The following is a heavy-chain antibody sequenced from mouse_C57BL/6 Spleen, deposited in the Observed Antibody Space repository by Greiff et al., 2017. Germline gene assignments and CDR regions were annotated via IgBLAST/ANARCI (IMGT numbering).Heavy chain of an antibody. Sequence: QVQLQQSGAELVKPGASVQISCKASGYAFSSYWMNWVKQRPGKGLEWIGQIYPGDGDTNYNGKFKGKATLTADKSSSTAYMQLSSMTSEDSAVYFCARGNYYGSSDYAKDYWGQGTSGTVSS. CDR1: GYAFSSYW. J-gene: IGHJ4*01. CDR2: IYPGDGDT. CDR3: ARGNYYGSSDYAKDY. V-gene: IGHV1-80*01. D-gene: IGHD1-1*01.